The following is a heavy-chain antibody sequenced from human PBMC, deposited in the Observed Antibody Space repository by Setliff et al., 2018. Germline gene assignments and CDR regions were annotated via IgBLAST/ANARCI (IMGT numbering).Heavy chain of an antibody. CDR2: INTNTGNP. V-gene: IGHV7-4-1*02. CDR1: GYTFTSYA. J-gene: IGHJ6*02. CDR3: ARGQDDIWYLGLYYYGMDV. Sequence: GASVKVSCKASGYTFTSYAMNWVRQAPGQGLEWMGWINTNTGNPTYAQGFTGRFVFSLDTSVSTAYLQISSLKAEDTAVYYCARGQDDIWYLGLYYYGMDVWGQGTTVTVSS. D-gene: IGHD3-9*01.